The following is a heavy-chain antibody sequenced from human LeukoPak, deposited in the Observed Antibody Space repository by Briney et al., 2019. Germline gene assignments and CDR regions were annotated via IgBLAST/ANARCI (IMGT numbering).Heavy chain of an antibody. J-gene: IGHJ5*02. CDR3: ARAAGWLDP. Sequence: GGSLRLSCAASGFTFSTYSMNWVRQAPGKGLEWVSYISNSASTIHYADSVKGRFTISRDNTKNSLYLRMNSLRAEDTAIYYCARAAGWLDPWGQGTLVTVSS. CDR2: ISNSASTI. CDR1: GFTFSTYS. V-gene: IGHV3-48*04.